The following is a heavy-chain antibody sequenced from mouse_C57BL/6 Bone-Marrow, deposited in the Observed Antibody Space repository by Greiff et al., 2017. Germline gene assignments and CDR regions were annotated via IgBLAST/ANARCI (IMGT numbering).Heavy chain of an antibody. CDR3: YYGSSRLSWYFDV. Sequence: QVQLQQSGPELVKPGASVKISCKASGYAFSSSWMNWVKQRPGKGLEWIGRIYPGDGDTNYNGKFKGKATLTADKSSSTAYMQLSSLTSEDSAVYFCYYGSSRLSWYFDVWGTGTTVTVSS. CDR1: GYAFSSSW. CDR2: IYPGDGDT. D-gene: IGHD1-1*01. V-gene: IGHV1-82*01. J-gene: IGHJ1*03.